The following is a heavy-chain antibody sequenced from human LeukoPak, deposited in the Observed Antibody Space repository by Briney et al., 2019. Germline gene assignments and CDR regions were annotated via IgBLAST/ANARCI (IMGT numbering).Heavy chain of an antibody. V-gene: IGHV1-2*02. CDR1: GYTFTGYY. J-gene: IGHJ4*02. CDR3: ARAYCGGDCYRFDY. D-gene: IGHD2-21*02. CDR2: INPNSGGT. Sequence: ASVKVSCKASGYTFTGYYMHWVRQAPGQGLEWMGWINPNSGGTNYAQKFQGRVTMTRDTSISTAYMELSRLRSDDTAVYYCARAYCGGDCYRFDYWGQGTLVTVSS.